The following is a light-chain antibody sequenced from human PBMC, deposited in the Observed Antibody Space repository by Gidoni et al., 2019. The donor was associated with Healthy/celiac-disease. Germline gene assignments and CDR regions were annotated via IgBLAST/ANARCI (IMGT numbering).Light chain of an antibody. V-gene: IGKV1-5*03. CDR1: QSISSW. J-gene: IGKJ1*01. CDR3: QQYNTYSWT. Sequence: DIQMTQSPSTLPASVGDTVTITCRASQSISSWLAWYQQKPGKAPKLLIYKASSLESGVPSRFSGSGSGTGFTLTISSLQPDDFATYYCQQYNTYSWTFGQGTKVEIK. CDR2: KAS.